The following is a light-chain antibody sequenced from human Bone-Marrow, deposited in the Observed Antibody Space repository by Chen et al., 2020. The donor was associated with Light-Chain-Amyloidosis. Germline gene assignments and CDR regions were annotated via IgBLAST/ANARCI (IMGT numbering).Light chain of an antibody. CDR2: GAS. Sequence: EIVLTPSPGTLSLSPGERATRSCRASQSVSSSYLAWYQQKPGQAPRLLIYGASSRATGIPDRFSGSGSGTDFTLAISRLEPEDFAVYYCQQYGSSPGTFGQGTKVEIK. V-gene: IGKV3-20*01. CDR3: QQYGSSPGT. CDR1: QSVSSSY. J-gene: IGKJ1*01.